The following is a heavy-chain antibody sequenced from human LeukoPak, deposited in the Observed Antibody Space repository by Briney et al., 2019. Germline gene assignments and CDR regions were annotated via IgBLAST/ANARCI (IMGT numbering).Heavy chain of an antibody. J-gene: IGHJ4*02. CDR1: GLSFSSYG. CDR3: AKDAPVNIVVVPAANS. V-gene: IGHV3-23*01. Sequence: GGSLRLSCAVSGLSFSSYGMTWVRQAPGKGLEWVSAISGSGGSTYYADSVKGRFTISRDSYRNTLYLQMNSLRAEDTALYYCAKDAPVNIVVVPAANSWGQGTLVTVSS. D-gene: IGHD2-2*01. CDR2: ISGSGGST.